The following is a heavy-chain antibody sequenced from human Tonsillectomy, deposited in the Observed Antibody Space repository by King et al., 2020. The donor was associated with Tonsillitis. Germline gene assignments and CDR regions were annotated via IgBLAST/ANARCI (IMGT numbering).Heavy chain of an antibody. CDR2: NIGSSGST. V-gene: IGHV3-23*04. Sequence: VQLVESGGDLVQPGGSLRLSCAASGFAFGTYAMSWVRQAPGKGLEWVSTNIGSSGSTFHANSVKGRFSISRDNSENTLFLQMNNLRAEDTAVYYCVKARYSAGRYHFDYWGQGTLVTVSS. J-gene: IGHJ4*02. CDR1: GFAFGTYA. CDR3: VKARYSAGRYHFDY. D-gene: IGHD5-12*01.